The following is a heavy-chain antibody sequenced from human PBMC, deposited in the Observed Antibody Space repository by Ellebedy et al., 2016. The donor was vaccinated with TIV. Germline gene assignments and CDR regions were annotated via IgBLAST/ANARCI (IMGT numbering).Heavy chain of an antibody. CDR2: ISDGGDT. J-gene: IGHJ4*02. Sequence: GESLKISCATSGFTFRSYAINWVRQAPGQGLEWVSGISDGGDTFYADSVKGRFTISRDNSKNTVYLQMNSLRAEDTAVYYCASSPHSSDSYWGQGTLVTVSS. D-gene: IGHD6-19*01. CDR1: GFTFRSYA. CDR3: ASSPHSSDSY. V-gene: IGHV3-23*01.